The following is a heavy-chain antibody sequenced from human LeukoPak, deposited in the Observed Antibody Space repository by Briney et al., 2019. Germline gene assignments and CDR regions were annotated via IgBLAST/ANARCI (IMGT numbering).Heavy chain of an antibody. Sequence: GGSLRLSCAASGFTFSSYGMHWVRQAPGKGLEWVAVIWYDGSNKYYADSVKGRFTISRDNSKNTLYLQMNSLRAEDTAVYYCAKDGQVGYSYGRYYFDYWGQGTLVTVSS. CDR1: GFTFSSYG. CDR2: IWYDGSNK. J-gene: IGHJ4*02. CDR3: AKDGQVGYSYGRYYFDY. V-gene: IGHV3-33*06. D-gene: IGHD5-18*01.